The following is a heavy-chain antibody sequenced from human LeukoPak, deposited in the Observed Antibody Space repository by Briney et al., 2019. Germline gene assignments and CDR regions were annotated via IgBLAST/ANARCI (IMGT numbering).Heavy chain of an antibody. Sequence: GGSLRLSCAASGFPFSDAWMSWVRQAPGKGLEWVGRIKSKTDGGKTDYAAPVQGRFSISRDDSENTLYLQMNGLNTEDTAVYYCSTVSPYYGSGTTSPDSWGQGTLVVVSS. D-gene: IGHD3-10*01. J-gene: IGHJ4*02. CDR1: GFPFSDAW. V-gene: IGHV3-15*01. CDR2: IKSKTDGGKT. CDR3: STVSPYYGSGTTSPDS.